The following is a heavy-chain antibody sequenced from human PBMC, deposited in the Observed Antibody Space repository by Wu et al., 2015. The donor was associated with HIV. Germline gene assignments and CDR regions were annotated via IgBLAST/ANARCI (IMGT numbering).Heavy chain of an antibody. CDR1: GGSITSHY. V-gene: IGHV4-59*11. CDR2: IYYSGST. D-gene: IGHD2-2*01. CDR3: ARARSHCDSTTCYHYYYMDV. J-gene: IGHJ6*03. Sequence: QVQLQESGPGLVRPSETLSLTCTVSGGSITSHYWNWIRQPPGKGLEWIGYIYYSGSTNYNPSLKSRVTISVDTSKNQFSLKLSSVTAADTAVYYCARARSHCDSTTCYHYYYMDVWGKGTTVTVSS.